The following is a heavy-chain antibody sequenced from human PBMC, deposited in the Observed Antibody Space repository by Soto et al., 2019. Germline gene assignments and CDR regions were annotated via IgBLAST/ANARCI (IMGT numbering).Heavy chain of an antibody. CDR3: ARDPSGGYKMPCATDY. J-gene: IGHJ4*02. Sequence: ASVKVSCKASGYTFTSYAMHWVRQAPGQRLEWMGWINAGNGNTKYSQKFQGRVTITRDTSASTAYMELSSLSSEDTAVYYCARDPSGGYKMPCATDYWGQGTLVTVSS. V-gene: IGHV1-3*01. CDR1: GYTFTSYA. CDR2: INAGNGNT. D-gene: IGHD1-1*01.